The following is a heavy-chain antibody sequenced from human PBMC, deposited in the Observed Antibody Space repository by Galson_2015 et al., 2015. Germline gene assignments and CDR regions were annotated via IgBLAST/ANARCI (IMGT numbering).Heavy chain of an antibody. CDR3: ARRRWFGELLLGQKDYYYYMDV. V-gene: IGHV3-33*01. J-gene: IGHJ6*03. Sequence: SLRLSCAASGFTFSSYGMHWVRQAPGKGLEWVAVIWYDGSNKYYADSVKGRFTISRDNSKNTLYLQMNSLRAEDTAVYYCARRRWFGELLLGQKDYYYYMDVWGKGTTVTVSS. CDR1: GFTFSSYG. CDR2: IWYDGSNK. D-gene: IGHD3-10*01.